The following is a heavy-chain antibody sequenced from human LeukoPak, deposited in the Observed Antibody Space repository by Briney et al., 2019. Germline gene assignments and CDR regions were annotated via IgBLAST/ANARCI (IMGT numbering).Heavy chain of an antibody. CDR3: AKMGPNFDWARFDY. V-gene: IGHV3-23*01. CDR1: GFTFSNYA. D-gene: IGHD3-9*01. Sequence: GGSLRLSCAASGFTFSNYAIYWVRQAPGKGLEWVSAISGSGGSTYYADSVKGRFTISRDNSKNTLYLQMNSLRAEDTAVYYCAKMGPNFDWARFDYWGQGTLVTVSS. CDR2: ISGSGGST. J-gene: IGHJ4*02.